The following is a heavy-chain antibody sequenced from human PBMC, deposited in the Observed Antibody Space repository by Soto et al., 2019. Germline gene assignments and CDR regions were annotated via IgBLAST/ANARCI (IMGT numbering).Heavy chain of an antibody. CDR3: ARDREYSGSYYYYYYMDV. CDR2: IYSGGST. Sequence: GGSLRLSCAASGFTVSSNYMSWVRQAPGKGLEWVSVIYSGGSTYYAESVKGRFTISRDNSKNTLYLQMNSLRAEDTAVYYCARDREYSGSYYYYYYMDVWGKGTTVTVSS. CDR1: GFTVSSNY. V-gene: IGHV3-53*01. D-gene: IGHD1-26*01. J-gene: IGHJ6*03.